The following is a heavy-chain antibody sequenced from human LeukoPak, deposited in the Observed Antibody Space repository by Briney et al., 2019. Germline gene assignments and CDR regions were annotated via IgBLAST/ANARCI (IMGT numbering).Heavy chain of an antibody. J-gene: IGHJ6*02. CDR2: ISGSGGTT. V-gene: IGHV3-23*01. CDR1: GFTFSTYA. Sequence: GGSLRLSCAASGFTFSTYAMSWVRQAPGKGLEWVSVISGSGGTTYYGDSVEGRFTISRDNSKNTLYLQMNSLRGEDTAVYYCAGGVTVTSSPWYYYGMDVWGQGTTVTISS. CDR3: AGGVTVTSSPWYYYGMDV. D-gene: IGHD4-17*01.